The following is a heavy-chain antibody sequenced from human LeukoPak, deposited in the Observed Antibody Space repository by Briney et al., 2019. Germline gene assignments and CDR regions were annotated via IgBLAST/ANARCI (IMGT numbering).Heavy chain of an antibody. CDR3: ATQRGSYLWGTDFDY. J-gene: IGHJ4*02. Sequence: ASVKVSCKASGYTFTGCYMHWVRQAPGQGLEWMGWINPNSGDTKYAQKFQGRVTMTRDTSISTAYMELSRLRSDDTAVYYCATQRGSYLWGTDFDYWGQGTLVTISS. V-gene: IGHV1-2*02. CDR1: GYTFTGCY. CDR2: INPNSGDT. D-gene: IGHD3-16*01.